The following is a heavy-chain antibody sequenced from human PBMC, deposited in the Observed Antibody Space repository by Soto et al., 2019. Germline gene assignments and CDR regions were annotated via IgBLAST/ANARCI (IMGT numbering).Heavy chain of an antibody. CDR2: IDNAGTDS. V-gene: IGHV3-74*01. J-gene: IGHJ6*04. Sequence: EVQLVESGGGLVQPGGSLRLYCAASGFTLSGRSMHWVRQAPGKGLVWVSGIDNAGTDSTYADSVKGRFTSSRDNAKNMLYLQMNSLRVEDTALYYCARGWFGPDVWGKVTTVTVSS. CDR3: ARGWFGPDV. CDR1: GFTLSGRS. D-gene: IGHD3-10*01.